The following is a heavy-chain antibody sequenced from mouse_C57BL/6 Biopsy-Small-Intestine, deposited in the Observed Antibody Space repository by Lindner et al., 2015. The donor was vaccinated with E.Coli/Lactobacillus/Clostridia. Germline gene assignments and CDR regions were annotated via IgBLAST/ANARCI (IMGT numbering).Heavy chain of an antibody. CDR3: ARAYYYGSSYDWYFDV. Sequence: VQLQESGPELVKPGASVKISCKASGYSFTGYYMHWVKQSHGNILDWIGYIYPYNGVSSYNQKFKGKATLTVDKSSSTAYMELRSLTSEDSAGYYCARAYYYGSSYDWYFDVWGTGTTVTVSS. J-gene: IGHJ1*03. CDR1: GYSFTGYY. V-gene: IGHV1-31*01. D-gene: IGHD1-1*01. CDR2: IYPYNGVS.